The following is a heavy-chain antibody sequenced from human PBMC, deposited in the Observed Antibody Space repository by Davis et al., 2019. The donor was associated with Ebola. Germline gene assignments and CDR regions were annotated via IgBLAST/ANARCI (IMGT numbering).Heavy chain of an antibody. V-gene: IGHV1-8*01. D-gene: IGHD2-2*01. CDR2: MNPNSGNT. CDR1: GYTFISYD. CDR3: ARDGADCSSTSCHLYYYYGMDV. Sequence: ASVKVSCKASGYTFISYDIHWVRQAAGQGLEWMGWMNPNSGNTGYAPKFQGRVTMTRDTSISTAYMELSSLRSEDTAVYYCARDGADCSSTSCHLYYYYGMDVWGKGTTVTVSS. J-gene: IGHJ6*04.